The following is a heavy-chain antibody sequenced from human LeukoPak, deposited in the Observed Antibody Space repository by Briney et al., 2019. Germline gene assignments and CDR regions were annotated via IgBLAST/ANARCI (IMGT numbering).Heavy chain of an antibody. CDR3: ERVLDSSGSDWFDP. D-gene: IGHD3-22*01. CDR1: GGSISSSSYY. J-gene: IGHJ5*02. V-gene: IGHV4-39*07. CDR2: IYYSGST. Sequence: SETLSLTCTVSGGSISSSSYYWGWIRQPPGKGLEWIGSIYYSGSTYYNPSLKSRVTISVDTSKNQFSLKLSSVTAADTAVYYCERVLDSSGSDWFDPWGQGTLVTVSS.